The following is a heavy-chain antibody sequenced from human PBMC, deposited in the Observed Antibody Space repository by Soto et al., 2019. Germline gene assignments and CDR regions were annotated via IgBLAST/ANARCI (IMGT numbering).Heavy chain of an antibody. CDR1: GGSISSGGYY. CDR2: IYYSGST. Sequence: QVQLQESGPGLVKPSQTLSLTCTVSGGSISSGGYYWSWIRQHPGKGLEWIGYIYYSGSTYYNPSLKSRVTISVDTSKNQFSLKLSSVTAADTAVYYCARDGFDSYGHPRAFDIWGQGTMVTVSS. J-gene: IGHJ3*02. CDR3: ARDGFDSYGHPRAFDI. D-gene: IGHD5-18*01. V-gene: IGHV4-31*03.